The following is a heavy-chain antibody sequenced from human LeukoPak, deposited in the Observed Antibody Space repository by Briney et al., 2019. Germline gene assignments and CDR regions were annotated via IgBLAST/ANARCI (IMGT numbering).Heavy chain of an antibody. J-gene: IGHJ4*02. D-gene: IGHD5-18*01. CDR3: ARGRGSYGPDFDY. CDR1: GYTFTGYY. CDR2: INPNSGGT. V-gene: IGHV1-2*02. Sequence: ASVKVSCKASGYTFTGYYMHWVRQAPGQGLEWMGWINPNSGGTNYAQKFQGRVTMTRDTSISTAYMELSRLRSDDTAVYYCARGRGSYGPDFDYWGQGTLVTVSS.